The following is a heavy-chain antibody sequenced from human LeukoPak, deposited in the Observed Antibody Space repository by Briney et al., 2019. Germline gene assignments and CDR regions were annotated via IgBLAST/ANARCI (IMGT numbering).Heavy chain of an antibody. CDR1: GGSISSYY. CDR2: IYYSGST. Sequence: PSETLSLTCTVSGGSISSYYWSWIRQPPGKGLEWIGYIYYSGSTNYNPSLKSRVTISVDTSKNQFSLKLSSVTAADTAVYYCARFDCSSTSCYFDYWGQGTLVTVSS. D-gene: IGHD2-2*01. J-gene: IGHJ4*02. V-gene: IGHV4-59*12. CDR3: ARFDCSSTSCYFDY.